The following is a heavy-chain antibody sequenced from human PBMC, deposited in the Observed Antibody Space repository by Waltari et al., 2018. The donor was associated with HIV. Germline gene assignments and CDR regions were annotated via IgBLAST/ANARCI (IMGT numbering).Heavy chain of an antibody. Sequence: QVQLQQWGAGLLKPSETLSLTCAVYGGSFSGYYWSWIRQPPGKGLEWIGEINHSGSTNYNPSLKSRVTISVDTSKNQFSLKLSSVTAADTAVYYCARHLRAARPPSLYYFDYWGQGTLVTVSS. V-gene: IGHV4-34*01. CDR3: ARHLRAARPPSLYYFDY. CDR2: INHSGST. J-gene: IGHJ4*02. CDR1: GGSFSGYY. D-gene: IGHD6-6*01.